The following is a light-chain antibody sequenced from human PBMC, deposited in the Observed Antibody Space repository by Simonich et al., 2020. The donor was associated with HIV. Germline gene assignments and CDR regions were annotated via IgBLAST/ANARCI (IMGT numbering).Light chain of an antibody. V-gene: IGKV3D-20*01. J-gene: IGKJ2*01. Sequence: TQSPGTLSLSPGERATLSCRASQSVSSSYLAWYQQKPGLAPRLLIYDASSRATGIPDRFSASGSGTDFTLTISSLQAEDVAFYYCQQYYSTPTFGQGTKLEIK. CDR3: QQYYSTPT. CDR1: QSVSSSY. CDR2: DAS.